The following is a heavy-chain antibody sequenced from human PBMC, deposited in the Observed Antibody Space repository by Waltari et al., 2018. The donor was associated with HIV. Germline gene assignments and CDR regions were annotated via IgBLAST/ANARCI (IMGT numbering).Heavy chain of an antibody. CDR3: ARVRGGGMDV. CDR2: INHNSGDT. Sequence: QEHLVQSGAEVKKPGASVKVSCTASGNTFTGYYIHWVRQAPGQGLEWVGRINHNSGDTHDAQKVQGRVTMTRDTSISTGYMELHSLTSDDTGVYFCARVRGGGMDVWGQGTTVTVSS. CDR1: GNTFTGYY. V-gene: IGHV1-2*05. D-gene: IGHD5-12*01. J-gene: IGHJ6*02.